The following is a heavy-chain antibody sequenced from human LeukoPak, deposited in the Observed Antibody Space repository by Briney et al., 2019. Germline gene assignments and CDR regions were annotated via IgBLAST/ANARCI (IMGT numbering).Heavy chain of an antibody. J-gene: IGHJ6*03. V-gene: IGHV3-33*01. D-gene: IGHD6-6*01. CDR3: ARGDEYSSSSSYYYYMDV. CDR1: GFTFTNYG. CDR2: IWHDGRNK. Sequence: GGSLRLSCAASGFTFTNYGMHWVRQAPGKGLEWVAVIWHDGRNKYYADSVKGRFTISRDNSKNTLYLQMNSLRAGDTAVYYCARGDEYSSSSSYYYYMDVWGKGTTVTVSS.